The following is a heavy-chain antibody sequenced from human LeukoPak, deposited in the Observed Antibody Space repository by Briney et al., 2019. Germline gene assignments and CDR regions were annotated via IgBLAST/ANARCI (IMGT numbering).Heavy chain of an antibody. CDR1: GYTLTELS. CDR2: FDPEDGET. Sequence: ASVKVSCKVSGYTLTELSMHWVRQAPGKGLEWMGGFDPEDGETIYAQKFQGRVTITADKSTSTAYMELSSLRSEDTAVYYCARGGGSGRPTDYWGQGTLVTVSS. CDR3: ARGGGSGRPTDY. D-gene: IGHD3-16*01. J-gene: IGHJ4*02. V-gene: IGHV1-24*01.